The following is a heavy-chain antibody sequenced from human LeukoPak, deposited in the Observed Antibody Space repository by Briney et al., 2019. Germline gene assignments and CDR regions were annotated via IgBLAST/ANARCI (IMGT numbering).Heavy chain of an antibody. V-gene: IGHV3-30-3*01. J-gene: IGHJ3*02. Sequence: GGSLRLSCAASGFTFSSFWMSWVRQAPGKGLEWVAVISYDGSNKYYADSVKGRFTISRDNSKNTLYLQMNSLRAEDTAVYYCARDKGRGAFDIWGQGTMVTVSS. CDR3: ARDKGRGAFDI. D-gene: IGHD3-10*01. CDR2: ISYDGSNK. CDR1: GFTFSSFW.